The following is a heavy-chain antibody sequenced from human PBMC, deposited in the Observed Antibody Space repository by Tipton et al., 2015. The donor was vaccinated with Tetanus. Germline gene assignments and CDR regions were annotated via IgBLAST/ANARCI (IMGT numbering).Heavy chain of an antibody. D-gene: IGHD3-3*01. V-gene: IGHV4-39*01. J-gene: IGHJ4*02. CDR1: GVSINSGTYS. CDR3: ARIYDFWSGYYSDH. Sequence: TLSLTCAVSGVSINSGTYSWGWIRQPPGKGLEWIGSVYNSGGTYYNPSLKSRVTISVDTSKNQFSLKLSSVTAADTAVYYCARIYDFWSGYYSDHWGQGTLVTVSS. CDR2: VYNSGGT.